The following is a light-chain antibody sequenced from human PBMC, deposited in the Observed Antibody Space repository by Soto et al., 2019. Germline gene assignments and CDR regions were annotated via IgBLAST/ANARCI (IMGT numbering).Light chain of an antibody. Sequence: QSALTQPASVSGSPGQSITISCTGTSSDVGTYNLVSWHQHHPGKAPKLIIYEGSKRPSGVSNRFSGSKSGNTASLTISGLQAEDEVDYYCCSFAVGSTLVFGGGTKLTVL. CDR3: CSFAVGSTLV. CDR1: SSDVGTYNL. V-gene: IGLV2-23*01. J-gene: IGLJ2*01. CDR2: EGS.